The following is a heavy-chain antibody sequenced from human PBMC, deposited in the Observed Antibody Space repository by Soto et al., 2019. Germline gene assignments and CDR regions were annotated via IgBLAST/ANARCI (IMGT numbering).Heavy chain of an antibody. CDR2: IYYSGST. J-gene: IGHJ4*02. Sequence: SETLSLTCTVSGGSISSSSYYWGWIRQPPGKGLEWIGSIYYSGSTYYNPSLKSRVTISVDTSKNQFSLKLSSVTAADTAVYYCASQGTYYYGSGSYYVFDYWGQGTLVTVSS. D-gene: IGHD3-10*01. CDR3: ASQGTYYYGSGSYYVFDY. V-gene: IGHV4-39*01. CDR1: GGSISSSSYY.